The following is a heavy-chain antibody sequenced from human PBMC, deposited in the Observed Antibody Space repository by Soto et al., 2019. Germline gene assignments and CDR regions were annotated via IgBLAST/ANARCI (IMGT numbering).Heavy chain of an antibody. Sequence: GGSLRLSCAASGFTFSSYAMHWVRQAPGKGLEWVAVISYDGSNKYYADSVKGRFTISRDNSKNTLYLQMNSLRAEDTAVYYCARDAIVVVVAATLKYGMDVWGQGTTVTVSS. V-gene: IGHV3-30-3*01. CDR2: ISYDGSNK. CDR1: GFTFSSYA. CDR3: ARDAIVVVVAATLKYGMDV. D-gene: IGHD2-15*01. J-gene: IGHJ6*02.